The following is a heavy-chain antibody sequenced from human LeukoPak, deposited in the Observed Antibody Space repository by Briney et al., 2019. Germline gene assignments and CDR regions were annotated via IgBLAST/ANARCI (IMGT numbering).Heavy chain of an antibody. CDR1: GFTFSSYA. V-gene: IGHV4-38-2*01. CDR3: ARYYGSGRDTDY. Sequence: PGGSLRLSCAASGFTFSSYAMSWVRQPPGKGLEWIGSIFYSGSADYSPSLKSRVTISIDTSKNQFSLKLNSVSAADTAVYFCARYYGSGRDTDYWGQGTLVTVSS. CDR2: IFYSGSA. D-gene: IGHD3-10*01. J-gene: IGHJ4*02.